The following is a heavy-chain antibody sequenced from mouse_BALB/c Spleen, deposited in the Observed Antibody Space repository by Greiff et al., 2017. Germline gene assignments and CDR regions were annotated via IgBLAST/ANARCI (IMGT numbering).Heavy chain of an antibody. J-gene: IGHJ3*01. D-gene: IGHD2-14*01. V-gene: IGHV5-6-5*01. CDR3: ASDYYRYRAWFAY. CDR2: ISSGGST. Sequence: EVKLVESGGGLAKPGGSLKLSCAASGFTFSSYAMSWVRQTPEKRLEWVASISSGGSTYYPDSVKGRFTISRDNARNILYLQMSSLRSEDTAMYYCASDYYRYRAWFAYWGQGTLVTVSA. CDR1: GFTFSSYA.